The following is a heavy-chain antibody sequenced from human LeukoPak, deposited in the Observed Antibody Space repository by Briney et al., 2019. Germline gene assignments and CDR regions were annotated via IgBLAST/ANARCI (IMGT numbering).Heavy chain of an antibody. D-gene: IGHD3-9*01. V-gene: IGHV5-51*01. Sequence: GESLKISCKGAGYSFTSYWIGWVRQMAGKGLEWMGVIYPGDSHTRYSPSFQGPVTISADKSISTAYLQWTSLKASDTAIYYCTRSPDIDILTGFSRYYFDYWGQGTLVTVSS. J-gene: IGHJ4*02. CDR3: TRSPDIDILTGFSRYYFDY. CDR2: IYPGDSHT. CDR1: GYSFTSYW.